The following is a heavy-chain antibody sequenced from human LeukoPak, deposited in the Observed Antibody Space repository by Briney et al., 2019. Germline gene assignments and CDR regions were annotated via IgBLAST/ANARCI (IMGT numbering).Heavy chain of an antibody. V-gene: IGHV4-39*07. CDR1: GGSISSDY. D-gene: IGHD2-8*01. CDR3: ARTDMYYPYDTFDI. CDR2: IYFGGDT. J-gene: IGHJ3*02. Sequence: SETLSLTCTISGGSISSDYWGWIRQPPGKGLEWIGNIYFGGDTYYNPSLDSRVTISIDSSKKHFSLKLTSVTAADTAVYYCARTDMYYPYDTFDIWGQGTMVTVSS.